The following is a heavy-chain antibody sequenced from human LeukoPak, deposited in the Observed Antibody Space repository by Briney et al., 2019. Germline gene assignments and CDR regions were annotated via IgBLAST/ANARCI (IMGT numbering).Heavy chain of an antibody. CDR3: EREHTIAATGTHWFDP. D-gene: IGHD6-13*01. CDR2: IWFDGSNK. V-gene: IGHV3-33*01. CDR1: GFTFSSYG. Sequence: PGGSLRLSCAASGFTFSSYGMHWVRQAPVKGLEWVAVIWFDGSNKDYADSVRGRFTISRDNSENMLYLQMNSLRVEDTAVYYCEREHTIAATGTHWFDPWGQGTLVTVSS. J-gene: IGHJ5*02.